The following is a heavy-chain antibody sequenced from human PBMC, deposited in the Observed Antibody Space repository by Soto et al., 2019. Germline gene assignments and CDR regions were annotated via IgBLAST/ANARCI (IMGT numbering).Heavy chain of an antibody. CDR3: ARHRLLWFGEV. V-gene: IGHV4-39*01. J-gene: IGHJ6*04. CDR1: GGSISSSSYH. CDR2: IYYSGST. D-gene: IGHD3-10*01. Sequence: SETLSLPRTVSGGSISSSSYHRGRIRQPPGKGLEWIGSIYYSGSTYYNPSLKSRVTISVDTSKNQFSLKLSSVTAADTAVYYCARHRLLWFGEVWGKGTTVTVSS.